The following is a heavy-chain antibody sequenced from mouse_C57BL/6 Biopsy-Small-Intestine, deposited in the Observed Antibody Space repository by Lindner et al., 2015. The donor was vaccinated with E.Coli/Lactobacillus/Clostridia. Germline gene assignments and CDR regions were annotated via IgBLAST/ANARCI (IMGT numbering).Heavy chain of an antibody. D-gene: IGHD2-4*01. CDR2: IDPANGNT. V-gene: IGHV14-3*01. CDR3: ARGYDYGAAY. J-gene: IGHJ3*01. CDR1: GFNIKDDY. Sequence: VQLQESGAELVRPGASVKLSCTASGFNIKDDYMHWVKQRPEQGLEWIGRIDPANGNTKYAPKFQDKATITADTSSNTAYLQLSSLTSEDTAIYYCARGYDYGAAYWGQGTLVTVSA.